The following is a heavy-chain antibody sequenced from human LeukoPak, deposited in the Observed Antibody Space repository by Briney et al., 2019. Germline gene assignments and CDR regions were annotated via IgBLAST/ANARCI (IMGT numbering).Heavy chain of an antibody. CDR2: ISAYNGNT. D-gene: IGHD2-15*01. J-gene: IGHJ4*02. CDR1: GYTCTSYG. Sequence: ASVKVSCKASGYTCTSYGISWVRQAPRQGLEWMGWISAYNGNTNYAQKLQGRVTMTPDTSTSTAYMELRSLRSDDTAVYYCARIVVAATLPPDYWGQGTLVTVSS. V-gene: IGHV1-18*04. CDR3: ARIVVAATLPPDY.